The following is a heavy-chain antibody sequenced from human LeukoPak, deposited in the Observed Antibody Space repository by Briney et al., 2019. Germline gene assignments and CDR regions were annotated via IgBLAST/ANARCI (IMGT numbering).Heavy chain of an antibody. Sequence: GGSLRLSCAAPGFTFSSYSMNWVRQAPGKGLEWVSLIYSGGTTYYADSVKGRFTISRDNSKNTLYLQMNSLRAEDTAVYYCARRAGGYSHPYDYWGQGILVTVSS. CDR1: GFTFSSYS. CDR3: ARRAGGYSHPYDY. D-gene: IGHD4-23*01. V-gene: IGHV3-53*01. CDR2: IYSGGTT. J-gene: IGHJ4*02.